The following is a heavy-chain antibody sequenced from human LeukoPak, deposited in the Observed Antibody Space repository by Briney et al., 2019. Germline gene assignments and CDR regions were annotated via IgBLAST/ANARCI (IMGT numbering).Heavy chain of an antibody. Sequence: PSETLSLTCAVYGGSFSGYYWSWIRQPPGKGLEWIGEINHSGGTNYNPSLKSRVTISVDTSKNQFSLKLSSVTAADTAVYYCARDGASDILTGYYAPFDYWGQGTLVTVSS. D-gene: IGHD3-9*01. J-gene: IGHJ4*02. CDR2: INHSGGT. CDR3: ARDGASDILTGYYAPFDY. CDR1: GGSFSGYY. V-gene: IGHV4-34*01.